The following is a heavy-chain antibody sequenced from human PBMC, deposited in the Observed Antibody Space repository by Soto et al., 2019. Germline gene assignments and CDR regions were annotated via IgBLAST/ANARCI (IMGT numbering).Heavy chain of an antibody. V-gene: IGHV4-34*01. CDR3: ARERNILTGYYRTINNWYFDL. D-gene: IGHD3-9*01. Sequence: PSETLSLTCAVYGGSFSGFYWSWIRQPPGKGLEWIGEINHSGSTNYNPSLKSRVTISVDTSKNQFSLKLSSVTAADTAVYYCARERNILTGYYRTINNWYFDLWGRGTLVTVSS. CDR2: INHSGST. CDR1: GGSFSGFY. J-gene: IGHJ2*01.